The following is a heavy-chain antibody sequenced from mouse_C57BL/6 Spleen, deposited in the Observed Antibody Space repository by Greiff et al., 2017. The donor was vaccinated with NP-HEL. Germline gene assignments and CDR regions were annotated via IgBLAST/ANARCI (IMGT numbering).Heavy chain of an antibody. CDR2: INPYNGGT. J-gene: IGHJ1*03. CDR3: ARDYGSSGYYGV. D-gene: IGHD1-1*01. V-gene: IGHV1-19*01. CDR1: GYTFTDYY. Sequence: EVQLQQSGPVLVKPGASVKMSCKASGYTFTDYYMNWVKQSHGKSLEWIGVINPYNGGTSYNQKFKGKATLTVDKSSSTAYMVLNSLTYEDSTVYCCARDYGSSGYYGVWGTGTTVTVSS.